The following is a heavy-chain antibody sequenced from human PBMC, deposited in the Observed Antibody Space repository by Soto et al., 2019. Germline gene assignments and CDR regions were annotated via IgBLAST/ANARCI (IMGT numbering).Heavy chain of an antibody. CDR3: ARDSFTYYYDSTGYGGAYFQH. CDR2: ISSSSSYT. Sequence: GGSLRLSCAASGFTFSDYYMSWIRQAPGKGLEWVSYISSSSSYTNYADSVKGRFTISRDNAKNSLYLQMNSLRAEDTAVYYCARDSFTYYYDSTGYGGAYFQHWGQGTLVTVSS. V-gene: IGHV3-11*06. D-gene: IGHD3-22*01. J-gene: IGHJ1*01. CDR1: GFTFSDYY.